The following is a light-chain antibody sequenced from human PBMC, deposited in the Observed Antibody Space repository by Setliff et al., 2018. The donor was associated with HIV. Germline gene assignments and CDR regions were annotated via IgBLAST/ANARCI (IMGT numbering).Light chain of an antibody. Sequence: QSALTQPASVSGSPGQSITISCSGTDRDIGGYTYVSWYQQHPGKAPKLILYEVRMRPSGVSNRFSGSKSATTASLTISGLQAEDEADYYCSSYTSKNAYGFGTGTKGTVL. CDR1: DRDIGGYTY. V-gene: IGLV2-14*01. CDR2: EVR. J-gene: IGLJ1*01. CDR3: SSYTSKNAYG.